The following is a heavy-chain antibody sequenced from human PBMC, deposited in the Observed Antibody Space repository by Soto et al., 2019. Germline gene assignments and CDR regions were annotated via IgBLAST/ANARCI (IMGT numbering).Heavy chain of an antibody. Sequence: SVKVSCKASGGTFSSYAISWVRQAPGQGLEWMGGIIPIFGTANYAQKFQGRVTITADKSTSTAYMELSSLRSEDTAVYYCARVYDSSGYSYFQHWGQGTLVAVSS. D-gene: IGHD3-22*01. J-gene: IGHJ1*01. CDR2: IIPIFGTA. CDR3: ARVYDSSGYSYFQH. CDR1: GGTFSSYA. V-gene: IGHV1-69*06.